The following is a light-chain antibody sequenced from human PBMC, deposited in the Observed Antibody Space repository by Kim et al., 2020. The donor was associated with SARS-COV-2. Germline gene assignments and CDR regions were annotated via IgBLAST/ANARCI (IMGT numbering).Light chain of an antibody. CDR1: SLRSYY. J-gene: IGLJ3*02. V-gene: IGLV3-19*01. Sequence: SSELTQDPAVSVALGQTVRITCKGDSLRSYYASWYQQKPGQAPVLVIYGKNNRPSGLPDRFSGSSSGNTASLTITGAQAEDAADYYCNSRDSSGNHWVFG. CDR2: GKN. CDR3: NSRDSSGNHWV.